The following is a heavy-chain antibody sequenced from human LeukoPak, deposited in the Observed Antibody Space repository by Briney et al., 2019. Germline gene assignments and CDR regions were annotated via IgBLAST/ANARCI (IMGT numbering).Heavy chain of an antibody. CDR1: GGSIRSSYYY. Sequence: PSETLSLTCTVSGGSIRSSYYYWGWIRQPPGKGLEWIGSIYDSGSTYYNPSLKSRVTISVDTSKNQFSLKLNSVTAADTAVYYCARRYGPWGQGTLVTVSS. CDR2: IYDSGST. CDR3: ARRYGP. V-gene: IGHV4-39*01. D-gene: IGHD3-16*01. J-gene: IGHJ5*02.